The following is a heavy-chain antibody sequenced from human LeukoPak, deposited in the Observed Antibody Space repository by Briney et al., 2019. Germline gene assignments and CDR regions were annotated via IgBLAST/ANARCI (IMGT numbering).Heavy chain of an antibody. CDR1: GFTFDDYG. D-gene: IGHD6-13*01. V-gene: IGHV3-20*04. J-gene: IGHJ3*02. CDR3: ARERYSSSWYWGHDAFDI. Sequence: GGSLRLSCAASGFTFDDYGMSWVRQAPGKGLEWVSGINWSGGSTGYADSVKGRFTISRDNAKNSLYLQMNSLRAEDTALYYCARERYSSSWYWGHDAFDIWGQGTMVTVSS. CDR2: INWSGGST.